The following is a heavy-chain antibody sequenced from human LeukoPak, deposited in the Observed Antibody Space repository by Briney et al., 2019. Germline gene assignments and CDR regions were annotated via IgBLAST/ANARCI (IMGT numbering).Heavy chain of an antibody. D-gene: IGHD6-6*01. CDR2: INHSGST. Sequence: SETLSLTCAVYGGSFSGYYWSWIRQPPGKGLEWIGEINHSGSTNYNPSLKSRVTISVDTSKNQFSLKLSSVTAADTAVYYCASRSLPYGSSPSDYWGQGTLVTVSS. CDR3: ASRSLPYGSSPSDY. J-gene: IGHJ4*02. CDR1: GGSFSGYY. V-gene: IGHV4-34*01.